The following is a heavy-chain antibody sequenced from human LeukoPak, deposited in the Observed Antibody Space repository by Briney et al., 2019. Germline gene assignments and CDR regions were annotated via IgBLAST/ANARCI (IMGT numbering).Heavy chain of an antibody. J-gene: IGHJ5*02. V-gene: IGHV4-4*07. CDR2: IYTSGST. CDR3: ARDRYCSGGSCYSGVFDP. Sequence: SETLSLTCTVSGGSISTYYWSWIRQPAGKGLEWIGRIYTSGSTNYNSSLKSRVTMSVDTSKNHFSLKLSSVTAADTAVYYCARDRYCSGGSCYSGVFDPWGQGTLVTVSS. CDR1: GGSISTYY. D-gene: IGHD2-15*01.